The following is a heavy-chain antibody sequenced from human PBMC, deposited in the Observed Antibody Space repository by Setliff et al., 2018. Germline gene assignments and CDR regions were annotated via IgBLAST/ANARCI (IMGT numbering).Heavy chain of an antibody. J-gene: IGHJ6*02. CDR1: GQSFSDYY. CDR2: IYHSGST. CDR3: ARDRQYCSSPTCYSSYFYYYGMDV. V-gene: IGHV4-34*01. D-gene: IGHD2-2*02. Sequence: SETLSLTCAIYGQSFSDYYWSWVRQPPGKGLEWIGEIYHSGSTNYNPSLKSRVTIPVDTSKNQSSLKLSSVTAADTAVYYCARDRQYCSSPTCYSSYFYYYGMDVWGQGTTVTVS.